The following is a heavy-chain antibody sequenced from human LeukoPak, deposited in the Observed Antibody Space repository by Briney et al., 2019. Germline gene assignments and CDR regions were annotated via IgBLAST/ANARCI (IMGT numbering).Heavy chain of an antibody. CDR2: IIPIFGTA. D-gene: IGHD3-10*01. CDR1: GGTFSSYA. CDR3: ARHYGQVYYYGSGSYLTRDY. J-gene: IGHJ4*02. V-gene: IGHV1-69*06. Sequence: GASVKVSCKASGGTFSSYAISWVRQAPGQGLEWMGGIIPIFGTANYAQKFQGRVTITADKSTSTAYMELSSLRSEDTAVYYCARHYGQVYYYGSGSYLTRDYWGQGTLVTVSS.